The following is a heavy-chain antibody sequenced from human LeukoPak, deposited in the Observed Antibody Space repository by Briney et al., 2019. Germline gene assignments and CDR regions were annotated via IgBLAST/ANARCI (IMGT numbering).Heavy chain of an antibody. D-gene: IGHD6-13*01. CDR2: ISSSGSTI. V-gene: IGHV3-48*03. J-gene: IGHJ3*02. CDR1: GFTFSSYE. CDR3: ARELGSSWYAFDI. Sequence: GGSLRLSCAASGFTFSSYEMNWVRQAPGKGLEWVSYISSSGSTIYYADSVKGRFTISRDNAKNSLYLQMNSLRAEDTALYYCARELGSSWYAFDIWGQGTMVTVSS.